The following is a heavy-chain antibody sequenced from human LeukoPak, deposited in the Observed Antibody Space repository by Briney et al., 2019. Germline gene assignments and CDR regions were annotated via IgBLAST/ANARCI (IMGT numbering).Heavy chain of an antibody. CDR2: IYPGDSDT. CDR3: ARLRIAAAGNVYYMDV. Sequence: LGESLKISXKGSGYSFTSYWIGWVRQMPGKGLEWMGIIYPGDSDTIYSPSFQGQVTISADKSISTAYLQWSSLKASDTAMYYCARLRIAAAGNVYYMDVWGKGTTVTVSS. J-gene: IGHJ6*03. CDR1: GYSFTSYW. D-gene: IGHD6-13*01. V-gene: IGHV5-51*01.